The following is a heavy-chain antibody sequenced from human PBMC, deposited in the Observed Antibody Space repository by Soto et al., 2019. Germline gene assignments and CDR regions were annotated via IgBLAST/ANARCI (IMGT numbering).Heavy chain of an antibody. CDR3: ARGTLYGLGYSSGWPNFDY. CDR1: GFTFSSYA. Sequence: PGGSLRLSCAASGFTFSSYAMHWVRQAPGKGLEWVAVISYDGSNKYYADSVKGRFTISRDNSKNTLYLQMNSLRAEDTAVYYCARGTLYGLGYSSGWPNFDYWGQGTLVTVSS. CDR2: ISYDGSNK. V-gene: IGHV3-30-3*01. J-gene: IGHJ4*02. D-gene: IGHD6-19*01.